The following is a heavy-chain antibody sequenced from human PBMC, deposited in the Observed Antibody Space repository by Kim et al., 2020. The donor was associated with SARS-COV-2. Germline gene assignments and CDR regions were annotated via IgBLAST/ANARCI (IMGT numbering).Heavy chain of an antibody. CDR2: T. V-gene: IGHV4-59*09. D-gene: IGHD3-16*01. Sequence: TQYNASLKGRVTMSVGTSKNQFSLNLRSVTAADTAVYYCARGGASSKYFDYWGRGTLVTVSS. J-gene: IGHJ4*02. CDR3: ARGGASSKYFDY.